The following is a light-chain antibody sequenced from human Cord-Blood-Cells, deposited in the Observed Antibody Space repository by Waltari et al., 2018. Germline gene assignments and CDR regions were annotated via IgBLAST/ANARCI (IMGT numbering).Light chain of an antibody. J-gene: IGLJ1*01. Sequence: QSVLTQPPSVSGAPGQRVTISCPGSSSNIGAGYDVHWYQQLPGTAPNLLIYGNSNRPSGVPDRFSGSKSGTSAYLAITGLQAEDEADYYCQSYDSSLSVVFGTGTKVTVL. V-gene: IGLV1-40*01. CDR3: QSYDSSLSVV. CDR2: GNS. CDR1: SSNIGAGYD.